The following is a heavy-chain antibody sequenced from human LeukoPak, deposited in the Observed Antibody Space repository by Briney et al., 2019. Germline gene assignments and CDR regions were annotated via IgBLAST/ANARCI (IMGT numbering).Heavy chain of an antibody. CDR2: IVVGGGSR. J-gene: IGHJ3*02. D-gene: IGHD6-19*01. CDR1: GFTFTCSA. Sequence: GAAVKACCKGSGFTFTCSAMQWVRQARGQRLGWVGWIVVGGGSRNYAQKVQERVTITRDMSTSTAYMELSSLRSEDTAVYYCAAEAVAGKDAFDIWGQGTMVTVSS. CDR3: AAEAVAGKDAFDI. V-gene: IGHV1-58*02.